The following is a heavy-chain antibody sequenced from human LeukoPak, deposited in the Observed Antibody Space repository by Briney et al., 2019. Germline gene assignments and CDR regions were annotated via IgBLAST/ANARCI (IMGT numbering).Heavy chain of an antibody. J-gene: IGHJ5*02. CDR3: AGVLASGSDL. CDR1: GYTFSNYG. V-gene: IGHV1-18*01. D-gene: IGHD3-3*01. Sequence: ASVKVSCKASGYTFSNYGINWVRQVPGQGLEWMGWISADNGNTKYAQKFQGRVSMTTDTSTSAAYMQLTSLRSDDTAVYYCAGVLASGSDLWGQGTLVTVSS. CDR2: ISADNGNT.